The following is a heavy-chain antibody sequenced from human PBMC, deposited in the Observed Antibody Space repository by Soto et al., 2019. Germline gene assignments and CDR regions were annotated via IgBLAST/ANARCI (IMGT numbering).Heavy chain of an antibody. CDR3: ARKVYSGYGTLDY. D-gene: IGHD5-12*01. CDR2: ISSNGGNI. CDR1: GFTFSGFS. V-gene: IGHV3-64*01. Sequence: GGSLRLSCAASGFTFSGFSMYWVRQAPGKGLEHVSAISSNGGNIYYANSVKGRFTISRDNSKNTLYLQMGSLRAEDMAVYYCARKVYSGYGTLDYWGQGTLVTVSS. J-gene: IGHJ4*02.